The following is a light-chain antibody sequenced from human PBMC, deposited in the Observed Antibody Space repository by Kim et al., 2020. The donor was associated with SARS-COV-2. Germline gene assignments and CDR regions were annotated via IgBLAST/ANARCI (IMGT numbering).Light chain of an antibody. CDR3: AAWDDSLNGWV. CDR1: TSDIGGST. J-gene: IGLJ3*02. Sequence: QSVPTQPPSASGTPGQRVTITCSGGTSDIGGSTVDWYQQLPGSAPKLLIYRNDQRPSGVPDRFSGSKSGTSASLAISGLQSDDEADYYCAAWDDSLNGWVFGGGTQLTV. CDR2: RND. V-gene: IGLV1-44*01.